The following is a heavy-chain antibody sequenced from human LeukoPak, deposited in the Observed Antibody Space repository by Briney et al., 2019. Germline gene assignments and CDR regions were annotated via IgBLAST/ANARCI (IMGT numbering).Heavy chain of an antibody. Sequence: GGSPRLSCAASGFTFSTYGMHWVRQAPGKGLEWVAVISYDGSNKYYADSVKGRFTISRDDSKNTLYLQMNSLRAEDTAVYYCAKSRSDDSSGYFGYWGQGTLVTVSS. CDR1: GFTFSTYG. CDR3: AKSRSDDSSGYFGY. CDR2: ISYDGSNK. D-gene: IGHD3-22*01. J-gene: IGHJ4*02. V-gene: IGHV3-30*18.